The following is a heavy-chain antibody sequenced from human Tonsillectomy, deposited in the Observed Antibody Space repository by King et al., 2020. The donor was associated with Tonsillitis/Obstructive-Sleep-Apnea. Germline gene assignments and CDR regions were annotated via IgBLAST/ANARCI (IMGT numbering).Heavy chain of an antibody. CDR2: IYYSGSA. D-gene: IGHD1-7*01. Sequence: VQLQESGPGLVKPSETLSLTCTVSGGSISSYYWSWIRQPPGKGLEWIGYIYYSGSANYNPSLKSRVTISVNTSKNQFSLKLNSVTAPDTAVYYCATAQKPYNGNSKTRPNNWFDPWGQGTLVTVSS. J-gene: IGHJ5*02. CDR1: GGSISSYY. CDR3: ATAQKPYNGNSKTRPNNWFDP. V-gene: IGHV4-59*01.